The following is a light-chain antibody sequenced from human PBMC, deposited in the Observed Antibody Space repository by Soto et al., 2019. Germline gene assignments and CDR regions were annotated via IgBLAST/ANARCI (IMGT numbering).Light chain of an antibody. J-gene: IGKJ1*01. V-gene: IGKV1-5*03. CDR3: QQYNSYWT. CDR2: KAS. CDR1: QSISSW. Sequence: DLPMTQSPSTLSASVGDRVTITCRASQSISSWLAWYQQKPGKAPKLLIYKASSLESGVPSRFSGSGSVTEFTLTISSLQPDDLATYYCQQYNSYWTFGQGTKVEIK.